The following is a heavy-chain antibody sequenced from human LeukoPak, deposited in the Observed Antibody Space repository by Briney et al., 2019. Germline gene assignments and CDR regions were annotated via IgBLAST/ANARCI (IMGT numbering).Heavy chain of an antibody. CDR1: GGSISSHY. D-gene: IGHD4-11*01. CDR2: IYYSGST. J-gene: IGHJ4*02. V-gene: IGHV4-59*11. Sequence: PSETLSRTCTVSGGSISSHYWSWIRKPPGKGLEWIGYIYYSGSTNYNPSLKSRVTISVDTPKNQFSLKLSSVTAADTAVYYCPRYYYSNYEYYFDYWGQGTLVTVSS. CDR3: PRYYYSNYEYYFDY.